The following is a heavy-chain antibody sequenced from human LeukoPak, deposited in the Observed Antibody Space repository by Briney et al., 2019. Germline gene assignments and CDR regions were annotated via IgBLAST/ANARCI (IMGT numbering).Heavy chain of an antibody. CDR1: GGSISSYY. CDR2: IYYSGST. D-gene: IGHD3-22*01. CDR3: ARDLDGYSPYYFDY. Sequence: SETLSLTCTVSGGSISSYYWSWIRQPPGKGLEWIGYIYYSGSTNYNPSLESRVTISVDTSKNQFSLKLSSVTAADTAVYYCARDLDGYSPYYFDYWGQGTPVTVSS. J-gene: IGHJ4*02. V-gene: IGHV4-59*01.